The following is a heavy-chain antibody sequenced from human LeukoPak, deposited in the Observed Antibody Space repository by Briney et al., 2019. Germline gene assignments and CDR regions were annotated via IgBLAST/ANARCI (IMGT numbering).Heavy chain of an antibody. J-gene: IGHJ6*02. Sequence: SETLSLTCTVSGGSISSYYWSWIRQPPGKGLEWVGYIYYRGSTNYNPSLKSRVTISVDTSKNQFSLKLSSVTAADTAVYYCARDHGAGSYNYYGMDVWGQGTTVTVS. D-gene: IGHD3-10*01. CDR2: IYYRGST. V-gene: IGHV4-59*01. CDR1: GGSISSYY. CDR3: ARDHGAGSYNYYGMDV.